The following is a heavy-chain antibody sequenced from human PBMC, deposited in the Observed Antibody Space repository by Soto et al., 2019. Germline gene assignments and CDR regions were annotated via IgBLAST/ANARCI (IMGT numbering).Heavy chain of an antibody. CDR1: GFTFSSYA. CDR2: ISYDGSNK. V-gene: IGHV3-30-3*01. J-gene: IGHJ5*02. Sequence: GGSLRLSCAASGFTFSSYAMHWVRQAPGKGLEWVAVISYDGSNKYYADSVKGRFTISRDNSKNTLYLQMNSLRAEDTAVYYCARDLRPYYDFWSGYYSTGLGKPRYNWFDPWGQGTLVTVSS. D-gene: IGHD3-3*01. CDR3: ARDLRPYYDFWSGYYSTGLGKPRYNWFDP.